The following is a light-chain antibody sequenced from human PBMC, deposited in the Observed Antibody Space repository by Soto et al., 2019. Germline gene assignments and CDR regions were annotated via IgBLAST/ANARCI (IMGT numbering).Light chain of an antibody. V-gene: IGLV2-8*01. CDR3: GSYAGGNTFV. J-gene: IGLJ1*01. Sequence: LTQSPSASGSPGQSVTISCIGTSSDVGGYNYVSWYQHHPGKAPKLIIYEVTKRPSGVPDRFSGSRSGTTASLTVSGLQAEDEADYYCGSYAGGNTFVFGTGTKVTVL. CDR2: EVT. CDR1: SSDVGGYNY.